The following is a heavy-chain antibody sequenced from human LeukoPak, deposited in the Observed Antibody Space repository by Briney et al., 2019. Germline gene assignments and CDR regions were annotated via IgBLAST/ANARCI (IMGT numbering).Heavy chain of an antibody. D-gene: IGHD4-11*01. J-gene: IGHJ4*02. CDR1: GDSVSSDSAA. CDR2: TYYRSKWFS. Sequence: SQTLSLTCAISGDSVSSDSAAWNWIRQSPSRGLEWLGRTYYRSKWFSDCALSVKSRITINADTSKNQFSLQLNSVTPEDTAVYYCARKGTVTTPFDYWGQGILVTVSS. V-gene: IGHV6-1*01. CDR3: ARKGTVTTPFDY.